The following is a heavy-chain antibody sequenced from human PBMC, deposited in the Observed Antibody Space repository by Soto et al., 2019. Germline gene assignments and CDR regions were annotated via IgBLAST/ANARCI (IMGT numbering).Heavy chain of an antibody. CDR2: ISYDGSNK. Sequence: GGSLRLSCAASGFTFSSYAMHWVRQAPGKGLEWVAVISYDGSNKYYADSVKGRFTISRDNSKNTLYLQMNSLRAEDTAVYYCARDWGGPYYGSGSYSYFDYWGQGTLVTVSS. CDR3: ARDWGGPYYGSGSYSYFDY. CDR1: GFTFSSYA. J-gene: IGHJ4*02. V-gene: IGHV3-30-3*01. D-gene: IGHD3-10*01.